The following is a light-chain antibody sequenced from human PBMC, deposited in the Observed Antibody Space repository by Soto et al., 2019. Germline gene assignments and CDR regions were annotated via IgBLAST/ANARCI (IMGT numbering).Light chain of an antibody. Sequence: SSELTQPPSVSVTPGQTATITCGGNNIGAKVVHWYQQKKPGQAPVLVVFDDRARPSTIPERFSGSNSGNTATLTISRVEAGDEADYYCQVWHTTNVRVFGGGTKVTVL. J-gene: IGLJ2*01. CDR1: NIGAKV. V-gene: IGLV3-21*02. CDR2: DDR. CDR3: QVWHTTNVRV.